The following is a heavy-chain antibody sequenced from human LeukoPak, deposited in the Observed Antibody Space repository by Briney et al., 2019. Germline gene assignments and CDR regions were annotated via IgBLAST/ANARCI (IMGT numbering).Heavy chain of an antibody. D-gene: IGHD1-14*01. J-gene: IGHJ4*02. Sequence: SGPTLVNPTQTLTLTCTFSGFSLSTSGVGVGWIRQPPGKALEWLALIYWDDNQRYTPSLKSRLTITKDTSKNQVVLTMTNMDPVDTATYYCAHSGVREKYKSTFDYWGQGTLVTVSS. CDR2: IYWDDNQ. CDR1: GFSLSTSGVG. V-gene: IGHV2-5*02. CDR3: AHSGVREKYKSTFDY.